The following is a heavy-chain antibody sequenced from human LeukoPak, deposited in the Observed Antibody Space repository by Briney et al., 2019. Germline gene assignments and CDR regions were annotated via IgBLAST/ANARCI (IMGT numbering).Heavy chain of an antibody. CDR1: GGSISSSSYY. CDR2: IYYSGST. V-gene: IGHV4-39*01. Sequence: SETLSLTCTVPGGSISSSSYYCGWIRQPPGKGLEWIGSIYYSGSTYYNPSLKSRVTISGDTSKNPFSLKLSSLTAADTAVYYCARMVLLRLVNERHYYFDYWGQGTLVTVSS. D-gene: IGHD6-19*01. J-gene: IGHJ4*02. CDR3: ARMVLLRLVNERHYYFDY.